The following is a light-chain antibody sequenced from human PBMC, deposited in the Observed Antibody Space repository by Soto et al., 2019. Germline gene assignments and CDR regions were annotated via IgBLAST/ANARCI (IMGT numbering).Light chain of an antibody. CDR3: QQYGVTPPNT. CDR2: GAS. J-gene: IGKJ4*01. Sequence: EIVLTQSPGTLSLYPGESATLSCRASQSVNSDLAWYQQTPGQAPRPLIYGASTRATGIPDRFSGSGSGTDFTLTISGLEPEDFALYYCQQYGVTPPNTFGGGTKVDIK. CDR1: QSVNSD. V-gene: IGKV3-20*01.